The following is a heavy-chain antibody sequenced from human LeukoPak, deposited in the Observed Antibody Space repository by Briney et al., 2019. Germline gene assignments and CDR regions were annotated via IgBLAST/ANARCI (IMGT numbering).Heavy chain of an antibody. D-gene: IGHD6-13*01. CDR2: ISSSSSFI. CDR1: GFTFNTYS. J-gene: IGHJ4*02. V-gene: IGHV3-21*01. Sequence: PGGSLRLSCAASGFTFNTYSMNWVRQAPGKELEWVSSISSSSSFIYYADSVKGRFTISRDNTKNSLYLQMDSLRAEDTAVYYCARERGAGLSSSWVDYWGQGALVTVSS. CDR3: ARERGAGLSSSWVDY.